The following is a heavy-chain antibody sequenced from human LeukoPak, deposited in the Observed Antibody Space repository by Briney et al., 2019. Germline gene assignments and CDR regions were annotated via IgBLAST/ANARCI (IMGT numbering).Heavy chain of an antibody. CDR2: IYSGGST. V-gene: IGHV3-53*04. CDR1: GFTVSSNY. Sequence: QPGGSLRLSCAASGFTVSSNYMSWVRQAPGKGLEWVSVIYSGGSTYYADSVKGRFTISRHNSKNTLYLQMNSLRAEDTAVYYCARDRCGDCYDYYYGMDVWGQGTTVTVSS. CDR3: ARDRCGDCYDYYYGMDV. J-gene: IGHJ6*02. D-gene: IGHD2-21*02.